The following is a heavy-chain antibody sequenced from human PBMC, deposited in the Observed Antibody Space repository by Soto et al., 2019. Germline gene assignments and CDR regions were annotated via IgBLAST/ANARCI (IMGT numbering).Heavy chain of an antibody. CDR1: GGTFSSYA. CDR2: IIPIFGTA. D-gene: IGHD3-10*01. Sequence: SVKVSCKASGGTFSSYAISWVRQAPGQGLEWMGGIIPIFGTANYAQKFQGRVTITADESTSTAYMELSSLRSEDTAVYYCASSPIVEYYYGSGSAYYYYYYGMDVWGQGTTVTVSS. V-gene: IGHV1-69*13. CDR3: ASSPIVEYYYGSGSAYYYYYYGMDV. J-gene: IGHJ6*02.